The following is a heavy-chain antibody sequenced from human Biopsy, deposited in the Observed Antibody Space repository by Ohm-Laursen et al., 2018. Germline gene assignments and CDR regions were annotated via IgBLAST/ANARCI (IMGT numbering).Heavy chain of an antibody. D-gene: IGHD1-14*01. J-gene: IGHJ5*01. V-gene: IGHV3-23*01. CDR3: VKQWGGYNFDS. CDR2: IGVSDYNT. CDR1: GFTFHTYA. Sequence: SLRLSCAASGFTFHTYAMNWVRQAPGKGLEWVAHIGVSDYNTYYADSVRGRLTISRDNSKQMVHLEINSLTADDTAVYYCVKQWGGYNFDSWGQGTLVTVSS.